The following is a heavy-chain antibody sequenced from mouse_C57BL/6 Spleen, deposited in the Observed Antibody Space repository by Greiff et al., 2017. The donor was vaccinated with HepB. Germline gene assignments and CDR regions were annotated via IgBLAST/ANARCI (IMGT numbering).Heavy chain of an antibody. CDR2: INPSNGGT. J-gene: IGHJ2*01. Sequence: QVQLQQPGTELVKPGASVKLSCKASGYTFTSYWMHWVKQRPGQGLEWIGNINPSNGGTNYNEKFKGKATLTADKSSSTAYMELRSLTSEDSAVYFCARSGYDYSSFDYWGQGTTLTVSS. V-gene: IGHV1-53*01. CDR3: ARSGYDYSSFDY. D-gene: IGHD2-4*01. CDR1: GYTFTSYW.